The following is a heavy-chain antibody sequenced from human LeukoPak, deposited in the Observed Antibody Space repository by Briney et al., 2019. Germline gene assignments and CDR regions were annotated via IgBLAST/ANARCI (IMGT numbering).Heavy chain of an antibody. J-gene: IGHJ4*02. CDR3: ARRGYHDYSGFDY. V-gene: IGHV3-21*01. Sequence: GGSLRLSCAASGFTFSSYRMNWVRQAPGKGLEWVSSISGSSSDIYYADSVKGRFSISRDNAKNSLYLQMKSLRVEDTAVYYCARRGYHDYSGFDYWGQGTLVTVSS. CDR2: ISGSSSDI. D-gene: IGHD1-26*01. CDR1: GFTFSSYR.